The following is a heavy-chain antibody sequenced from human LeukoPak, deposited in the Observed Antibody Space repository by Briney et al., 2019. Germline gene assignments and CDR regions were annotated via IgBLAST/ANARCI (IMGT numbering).Heavy chain of an antibody. Sequence: PGGSLRLSCAASGFTFSSYEMNWVRQAPGKGLEWVSYISSSGGTIYYADSVKGRFTISRDNAKNSLYLQMNSLRAEDTAAYYCARDRYYYDSSGYTNWGQGTLVTVSS. CDR2: ISSSGGTI. V-gene: IGHV3-48*03. CDR3: ARDRYYYDSSGYTN. CDR1: GFTFSSYE. J-gene: IGHJ4*02. D-gene: IGHD3-22*01.